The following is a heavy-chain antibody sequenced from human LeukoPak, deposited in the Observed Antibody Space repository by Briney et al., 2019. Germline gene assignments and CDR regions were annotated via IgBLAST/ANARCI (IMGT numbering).Heavy chain of an antibody. J-gene: IGHJ3*02. Sequence: ASVKVSCKASGYTFTGYYMHWVRQAPGQGLEWMGWIKPNSGGTNYAQKFQGRVTMTRDTSISTAYMDLSRLRSDDTAVYYCARAGVWDYSDSSGYHNAAFDIWGQGTMVTVSS. CDR3: ARAGVWDYSDSSGYHNAAFDI. V-gene: IGHV1-2*02. CDR2: IKPNSGGT. CDR1: GYTFTGYY. D-gene: IGHD3-22*01.